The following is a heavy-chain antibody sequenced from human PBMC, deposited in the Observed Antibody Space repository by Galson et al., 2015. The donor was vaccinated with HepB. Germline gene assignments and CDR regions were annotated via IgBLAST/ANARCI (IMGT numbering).Heavy chain of an antibody. CDR2: INAGNGNT. Sequence: SVKVSCKASGYTFTTYAMHWVRQAPGQRLEWMGWINAGNGNTKYSQQFQGRVNITRDTSASTAYMELSSLRSEDTAVYYCARDWRDIVGATTRFDYWGQGTLVTVSS. CDR1: GYTFTTYA. CDR3: ARDWRDIVGATTRFDY. D-gene: IGHD1-26*01. V-gene: IGHV1-3*01. J-gene: IGHJ4*02.